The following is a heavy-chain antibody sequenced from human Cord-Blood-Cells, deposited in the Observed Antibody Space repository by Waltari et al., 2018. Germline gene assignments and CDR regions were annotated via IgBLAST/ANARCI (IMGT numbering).Heavy chain of an antibody. Sequence: QVQLVQSGAEVKKPGASVKVSCKVSGYTLTELSMHWVRQAPGKGLEWMGGFDPEDGQTIYEQKFHGRVTMTEDTSTDTAYMDLSSLRSEDTAVYYCATVRLGINWFDPWGQGTLVTVSS. J-gene: IGHJ5*02. V-gene: IGHV1-24*01. CDR1: GYTLTELS. CDR2: FDPEDGQT. CDR3: ATVRLGINWFDP. D-gene: IGHD7-27*01.